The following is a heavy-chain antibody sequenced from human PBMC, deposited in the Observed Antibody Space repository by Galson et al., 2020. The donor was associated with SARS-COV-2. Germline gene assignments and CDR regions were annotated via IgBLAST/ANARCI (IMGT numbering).Heavy chain of an antibody. V-gene: IGHV3-74*01. J-gene: IGHJ4*02. CDR1: GFIFSDYA. Sequence: GGSLRLSCSASGFIFSDYAMHWVRQAPGKGLVWVSRIYSEGSSTSYADSVKGRFTISGDNAKNTLYLQMNSLRAEDTAVYYCARGDMGNDYFDYWGQGTLVTVSS. CDR3: ARGDMGNDYFDY. CDR2: IYSEGSST. D-gene: IGHD7-27*01.